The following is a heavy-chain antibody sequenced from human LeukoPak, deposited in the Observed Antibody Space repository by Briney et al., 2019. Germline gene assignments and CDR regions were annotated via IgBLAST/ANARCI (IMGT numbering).Heavy chain of an antibody. D-gene: IGHD3-10*01. CDR2: ISGSGGST. Sequence: PGGSLRLSCAASGFTFSSYAMSWVRQAPGKGLEWVSAISGSGGSTYYADSVKGRFTISGDNSKNTLYLQMNSLRAEDTAVYYCAKEELWFGGPLLSPFDYWGQGTLVTVSS. V-gene: IGHV3-23*01. CDR3: AKEELWFGGPLLSPFDY. J-gene: IGHJ4*02. CDR1: GFTFSSYA.